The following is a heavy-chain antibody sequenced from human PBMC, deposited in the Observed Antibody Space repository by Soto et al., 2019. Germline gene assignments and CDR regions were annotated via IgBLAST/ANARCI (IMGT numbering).Heavy chain of an antibody. CDR3: ARTVVVAATLAPWFDP. Sequence: QVQLQQWGAGLLKPSETLSLTCAVYGGSFSGYYWSWIRQPPGKGLEWIGEINHSGSTKYNTSLKSRVTISVDTSKNQFSLKLSSVTAADTAVYYCARTVVVAATLAPWFDPWGQGTLVTVSS. CDR1: GGSFSGYY. V-gene: IGHV4-34*01. CDR2: INHSGST. J-gene: IGHJ5*02. D-gene: IGHD2-15*01.